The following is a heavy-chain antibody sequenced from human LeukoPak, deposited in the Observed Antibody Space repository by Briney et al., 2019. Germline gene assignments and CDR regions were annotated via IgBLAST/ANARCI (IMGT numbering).Heavy chain of an antibody. Sequence: GGSLRLSSAPSAFTFIAAGMHGGRQALGKGLESVALVWYVGSNKYYADSVKGRFTISRDNSKNTLYLQMNRLRADDTDVYYCARARPYYHASGSLFYFDYWGQGTLVTVSS. J-gene: IGHJ4*02. V-gene: IGHV3-33*01. CDR2: VWYVGSNK. CDR1: AFTFIAAG. D-gene: IGHD3-10*01. CDR3: ARARPYYHASGSLFYFDY.